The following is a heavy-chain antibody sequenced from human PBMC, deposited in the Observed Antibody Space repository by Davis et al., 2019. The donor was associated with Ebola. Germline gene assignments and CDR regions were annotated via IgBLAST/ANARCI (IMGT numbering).Heavy chain of an antibody. V-gene: IGHV1-46*01. CDR3: AREGGRYYDSSGYVFDI. J-gene: IGHJ3*02. CDR1: GYRLTSYY. Sequence: SVTVSCMASGYRLTSYYMHSVRQAPGQGLEWMGIINPITGGTSYAQNFQVRVNMTRDTSTSTVYMELSSLRSEDTAVYYCAREGGRYYDSSGYVFDIWGQGTMVKVSS. D-gene: IGHD3-22*01. CDR2: INPITGGT.